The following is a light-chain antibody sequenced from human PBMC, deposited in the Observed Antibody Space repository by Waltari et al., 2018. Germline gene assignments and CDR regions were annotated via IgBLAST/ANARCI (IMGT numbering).Light chain of an antibody. CDR3: QQHNDWPPWT. CDR1: QNVNSN. CDR2: AAS. Sequence: EIIMTQSPATLSLSPGERATLSCRASQNVNSNLAWYQQKPGQAPRLLIYAASIRATGIPARFSGSGSGTQFTLTINSLQSEDSAVYFCQQHNDWPPWTFGQGTKVELK. J-gene: IGKJ1*01. V-gene: IGKV3-15*01.